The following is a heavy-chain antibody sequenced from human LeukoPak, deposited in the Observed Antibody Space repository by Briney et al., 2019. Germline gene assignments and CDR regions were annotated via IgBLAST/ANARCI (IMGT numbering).Heavy chain of an antibody. D-gene: IGHD6-19*01. CDR2: MNPNSGNT. CDR1: GYTFTSYD. Sequence: ASVKVSCKASGYTFTSYDINWVRQATGQGLEWMGWMNPNSGNTGYAQKFQGRVTMTRNTSISTAYMELSSLRSDDTAVYYCAGGMIAVAGTERRRAFDIWGQGTMVTVSS. V-gene: IGHV1-8*01. J-gene: IGHJ3*02. CDR3: AGGMIAVAGTERRRAFDI.